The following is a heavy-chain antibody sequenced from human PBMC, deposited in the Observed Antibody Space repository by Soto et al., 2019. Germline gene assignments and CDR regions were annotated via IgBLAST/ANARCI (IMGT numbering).Heavy chain of an antibody. J-gene: IGHJ4*02. CDR3: ARDSGYSYGPLDY. Sequence: GGSLRLSCEASGFTFTSYAMHWVRQAPGKGLEWVSYISSSSSTIYYADSVKGRFTISRDNAKNSLYLQMNSLRAEDTAVYYCARDSGYSYGPLDYWGQGTLVTVSS. D-gene: IGHD5-18*01. V-gene: IGHV3-48*01. CDR2: ISSSSSTI. CDR1: GFTFTSYA.